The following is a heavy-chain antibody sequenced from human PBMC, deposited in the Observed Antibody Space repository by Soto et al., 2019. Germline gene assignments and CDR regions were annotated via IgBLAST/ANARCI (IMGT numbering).Heavy chain of an antibody. D-gene: IGHD6-19*01. CDR1: GGSFSGYY. V-gene: IGHV4-34*01. J-gene: IGHJ5*02. CDR2: INHSGST. Sequence: SETLSLTCAVYGGSFSGYYWSWIRQPPGKGLEWIGEINHSGSTNYNPSLKSRVTISVDTSKNQFSLKLSSVTAADTAVYYCACGIAVAGTRWFDPWGQGTMITV. CDR3: ACGIAVAGTRWFDP.